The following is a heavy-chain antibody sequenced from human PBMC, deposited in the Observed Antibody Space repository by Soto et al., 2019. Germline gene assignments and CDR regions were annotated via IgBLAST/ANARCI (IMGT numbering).Heavy chain of an antibody. CDR2: ISSSGSTI. J-gene: IGHJ4*02. Sequence: PGGSLRLSCAASGFTFSSYEMNWVRQAPGKGLEWVSYISSSGSTIYYADSVKGRFTISRDNAKNSLYLQMNSLRAEDTAVYYCARDRLWYYDNPRFDYWGQGTLVTVSS. V-gene: IGHV3-48*03. D-gene: IGHD3-22*01. CDR1: GFTFSSYE. CDR3: ARDRLWYYDNPRFDY.